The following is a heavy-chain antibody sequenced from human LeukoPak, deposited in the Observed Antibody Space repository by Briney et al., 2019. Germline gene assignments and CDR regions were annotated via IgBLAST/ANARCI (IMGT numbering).Heavy chain of an antibody. CDR3: AREDYGDCFDY. V-gene: IGHV3-74*01. Sequence: PGGSLRLSCAASGFTFINYWMHWVCQAPGKGLVWVSRVNSDGSATSYADSVKGRFTISRDNAKNTLYLQMHSLRAEDTAVYYCAREDYGDCFDYWGQGTLVTVSS. CDR2: VNSDGSAT. J-gene: IGHJ4*02. D-gene: IGHD4-17*01. CDR1: GFTFINYW.